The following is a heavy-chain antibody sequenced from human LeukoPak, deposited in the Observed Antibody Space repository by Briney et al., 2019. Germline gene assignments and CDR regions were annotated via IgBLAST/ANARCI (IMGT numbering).Heavy chain of an antibody. CDR3: ARALFDY. CDR2: ISYDGSNK. Sequence: GGSLRLSCAASGFTFSSYAMHWDRQAPGKGLEWVAVISYDGSNKYYADSVKGRFTISRDNSKNTLYLQMNSLRAEDTAVYYCARALFDYWGQGTLVTVSS. V-gene: IGHV3-30-3*01. CDR1: GFTFSSYA. J-gene: IGHJ4*02.